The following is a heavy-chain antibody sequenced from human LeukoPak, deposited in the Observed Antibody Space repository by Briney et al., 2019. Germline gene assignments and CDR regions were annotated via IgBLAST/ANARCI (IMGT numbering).Heavy chain of an antibody. J-gene: IGHJ4*02. CDR2: VSGSGGST. CDR3: ARGGRYCSGITCYNAY. V-gene: IGHV3-23*01. Sequence: PGESLRLSCAASGFTFSSYAVSWVRQAPGKGLEWVSIVSGSGGSTYYADSVKGRFSISRDNSKNTLFLLLDSLRAEDTAVYYCARGGRYCSGITCYNAYWGQGTLVTVSS. CDR1: GFTFSSYA. D-gene: IGHD2-2*02.